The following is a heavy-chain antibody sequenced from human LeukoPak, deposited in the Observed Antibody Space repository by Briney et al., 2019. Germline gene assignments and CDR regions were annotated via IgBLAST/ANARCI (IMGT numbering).Heavy chain of an antibody. CDR1: GFTFSSYW. J-gene: IGHJ4*02. D-gene: IGHD3-10*01. CDR3: TRDKESASDY. V-gene: IGHV3-74*01. CDR2: INSDGSST. Sequence: PGGSRSLSCAASGFTFSSYWMHWVRQAPGKGLVWVSRINSDGSSTSYADSVKGRFTLSRDNAKNTLYLQMNSLRAEDTAVYFCTRDKESASDYWGQGTLVTVSS.